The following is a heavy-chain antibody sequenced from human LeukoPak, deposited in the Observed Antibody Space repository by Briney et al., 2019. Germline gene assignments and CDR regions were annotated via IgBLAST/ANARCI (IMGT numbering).Heavy chain of an antibody. V-gene: IGHV1-2*02. Sequence: ASLKVSCKASGYSFTAYYIHWVRQAPGQGLEWLGWINPNNGGTKYTQKFQGRVTMTRNTSISTTYMELTRLISDDTATYYCAREGSPPYFELWGQGTVVTVSS. J-gene: IGHJ4*02. CDR1: GYSFTAYY. D-gene: IGHD6-19*01. CDR3: AREGSPPYFEL. CDR2: INPNNGGT.